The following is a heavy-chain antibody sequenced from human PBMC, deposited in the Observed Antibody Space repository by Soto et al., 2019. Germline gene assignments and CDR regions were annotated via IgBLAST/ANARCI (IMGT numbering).Heavy chain of an antibody. Sequence: QVQLVQSGAEVKKPGASVKVSCKASGYTFTSYAMHWVRQAPGQRLEWMGWINAGNGNTKYSQKFQGRVTITRDTSAGTAYMELSSLRSEDTAVYYCASQGGSSRPYYYYGMDVWGQGTTVTVSS. CDR3: ASQGGSSRPYYYYGMDV. D-gene: IGHD6-13*01. J-gene: IGHJ6*02. V-gene: IGHV1-3*01. CDR1: GYTFTSYA. CDR2: INAGNGNT.